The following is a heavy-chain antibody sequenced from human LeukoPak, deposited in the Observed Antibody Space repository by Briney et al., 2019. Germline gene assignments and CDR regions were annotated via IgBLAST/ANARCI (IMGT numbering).Heavy chain of an antibody. CDR3: ARDGAASGWYVPVVDY. CDR2: ISSSSSYI. CDR1: GFTFSSYS. Sequence: GSLRLSCAASGFTFSSYSMNWVRQAPGKGLEWVSSISSSSSYIYYADSVKGRFTISRDNAKNSLYLQMNSLRAEDTAVYYCARDGAASGWYVPVVDYWGQGTLVTVSS. J-gene: IGHJ4*02. V-gene: IGHV3-21*01. D-gene: IGHD6-19*01.